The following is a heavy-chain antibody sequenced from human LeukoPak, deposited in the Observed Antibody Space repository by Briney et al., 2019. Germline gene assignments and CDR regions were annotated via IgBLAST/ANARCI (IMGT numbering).Heavy chain of an antibody. CDR1: GYRFTSYW. CDR2: IYPGDSDT. D-gene: IGHD3-22*01. Sequence: GESLKISCKGSGYRFTSYWIGWVRQMPGKGLEWMGIIYPGDSDTRYSPSFQGQVTLTADKSISTAYLQWSSLKASDTAMNYCARRPIDSSGYYYAFDIWGQGTMVTVSS. CDR3: ARRPIDSSGYYYAFDI. V-gene: IGHV5-51*01. J-gene: IGHJ3*02.